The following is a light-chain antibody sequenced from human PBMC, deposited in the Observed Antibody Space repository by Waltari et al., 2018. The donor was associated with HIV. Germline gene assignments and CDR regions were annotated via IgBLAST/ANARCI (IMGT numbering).Light chain of an antibody. CDR2: AVS. V-gene: IGLV2-8*01. J-gene: IGLJ2*01. CDR1: SSDVGGYNY. CDR3: SSYAGSNNVI. Sequence: QSALTQPPSASGSPGQSVTISCTGPSSDVGGYNYVPWYQQHPGKAPKLMIYAVSKRPSGVPDRFSGSKSGNTASLTVSGLQAEDEAEYYCSSYAGSNNVIFGGGTKLTVL.